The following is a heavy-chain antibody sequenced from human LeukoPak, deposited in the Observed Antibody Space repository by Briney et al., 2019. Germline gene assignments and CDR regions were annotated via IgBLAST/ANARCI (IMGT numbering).Heavy chain of an antibody. CDR1: GVTFSSFA. V-gene: IGHV3-30-3*02. D-gene: IGHD2-15*01. Sequence: PGGSLRLSCAASGVTFSSFAMHWVRQAPGKGLEWVAVISYHGRDTYYADSVKGRFTISRDNSKSTLCLQMNSLRAEDTAVYYCAKQLGYCSDGSCYFPYWGQGTLVTVSS. CDR2: ISYHGRDT. CDR3: AKQLGYCSDGSCYFPY. J-gene: IGHJ4*02.